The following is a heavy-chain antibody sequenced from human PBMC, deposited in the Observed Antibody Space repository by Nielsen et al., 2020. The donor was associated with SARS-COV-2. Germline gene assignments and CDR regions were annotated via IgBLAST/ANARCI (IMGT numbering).Heavy chain of an antibody. Sequence: GESLKISCAASGFTLSRYWMNWVRQVPGKGLAWVSRISSDGTKTTYADSVKGRFTISKDNTRNTLYLQMNTLRSEDTALYYCTRGFYSQSDCWGQGTLVTVSS. CDR2: ISSDGTKT. D-gene: IGHD2-15*01. V-gene: IGHV3-74*01. CDR3: TRGFYSQSDC. J-gene: IGHJ4*02. CDR1: GFTLSRYW.